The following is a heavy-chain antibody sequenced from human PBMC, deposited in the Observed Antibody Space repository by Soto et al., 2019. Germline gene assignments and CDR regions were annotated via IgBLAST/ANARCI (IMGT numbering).Heavy chain of an antibody. V-gene: IGHV4-39*01. D-gene: IGHD2-21*02. CDR3: ARQRPSVVTQEYFDV. CDR2: IYYSGST. CDR1: GDSISSRSYY. Sequence: PSETLSLTCTVTGDSISSRSYYWGWIRQPPGKGLEWIGSIYYSGSTYNNPSLRSRVSMSIDTSKDQVSLKLKSVTAADTALYFCARQRPSVVTQEYFDVWGPGSLVTVSS. J-gene: IGHJ4*02.